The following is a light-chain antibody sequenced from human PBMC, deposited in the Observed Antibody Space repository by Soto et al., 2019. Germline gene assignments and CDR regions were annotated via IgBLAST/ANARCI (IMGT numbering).Light chain of an antibody. CDR2: DAS. CDR3: QQYVTYST. V-gene: IGKV1-5*01. CDR1: QSISTS. J-gene: IGKJ1*01. Sequence: DIQMTQSPSTLSASVGDRVTFTCRASQSISTSLAWYQQKPGKAPKLLIYDASSLEGGVPSRFGGSGSGTEFTLTISSLQPDDSATYYCQQYVTYSTFGPGTKVEI.